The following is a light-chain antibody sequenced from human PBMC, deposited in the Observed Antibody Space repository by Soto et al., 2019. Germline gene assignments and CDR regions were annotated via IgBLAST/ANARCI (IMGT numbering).Light chain of an antibody. CDR1: QSVGSN. J-gene: IGKJ5*01. CDR3: QQSSNWPPIN. V-gene: IGKV3-11*01. CDR2: DAS. Sequence: EIVMTQSPATLSVSSGEKANLSCRSSQSVGSNLAWYHQRPGQAPRLLIYDASNRATGIPARFSGSGSETDFTLTIRSLEPEDFAVYYCQQSSNWPPINCGQGKRRAIK.